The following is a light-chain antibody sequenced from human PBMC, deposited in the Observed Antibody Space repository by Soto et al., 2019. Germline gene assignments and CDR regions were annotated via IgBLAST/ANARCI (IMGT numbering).Light chain of an antibody. CDR2: GAS. J-gene: IGKJ1*01. Sequence: EIVMPQTPATLSVSLGERATLSCRASQSVATNLAWHQQKPGQPPRLLIYGASTRATGIPARFRGSGSGTEFTLTISSLQSVDFAVYSCQQYNKWPWTFGQGTKVDNK. V-gene: IGKV3-15*01. CDR1: QSVATN. CDR3: QQYNKWPWT.